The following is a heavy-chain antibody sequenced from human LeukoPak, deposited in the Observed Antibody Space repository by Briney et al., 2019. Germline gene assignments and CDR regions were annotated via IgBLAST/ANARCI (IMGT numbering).Heavy chain of an antibody. D-gene: IGHD4-11*01. J-gene: IGHJ3*02. V-gene: IGHV4-59*08. CDR1: GGSISSYY. CDR3: ARRVYSNLNDAFDI. CDR2: IYYSGST. Sequence: PSETLSLTCTVPGGSISSYYWSWIRQPPGKGLEWIGYIYYSGSTNYNPSLKSRVTISVDTSKNQFSLKLSSVTAADTAVYYCARRVYSNLNDAFDIWGQGTMVTVSS.